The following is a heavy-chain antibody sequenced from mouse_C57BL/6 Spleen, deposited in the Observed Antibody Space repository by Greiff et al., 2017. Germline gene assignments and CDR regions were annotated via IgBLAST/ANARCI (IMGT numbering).Heavy chain of an antibody. D-gene: IGHD1-1*01. CDR2: INPNYGTT. CDR3: ASPYYYGSSAFAY. V-gene: IGHV1-39*01. Sequence: VQLKESGPELVKPGASVKISCKASGYSFTDYNMNWVKQSNGKSLEWIGVINPNYGTTSYNQKFKGKATLTVDQSSSTAYMQLNSLTSEDSAVYYCASPYYYGSSAFAYWGQGTLVTVSA. CDR1: GYSFTDYN. J-gene: IGHJ3*01.